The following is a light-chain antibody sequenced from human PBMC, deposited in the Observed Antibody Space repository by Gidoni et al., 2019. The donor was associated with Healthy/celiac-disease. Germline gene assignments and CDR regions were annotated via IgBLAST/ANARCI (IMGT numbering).Light chain of an antibody. CDR3: QQRSNWHFT. Sequence: EIVLTQSPATLSLSPGERATLSCRASQSVSSYLAWYQQKPGQAPRLLIYDASNRATGIPARFSGSGSGTDFTLTISSLEPEDFAVYYCQQRSNWHFTFGGXTKVEIK. J-gene: IGKJ4*01. V-gene: IGKV3-11*01. CDR1: QSVSSY. CDR2: DAS.